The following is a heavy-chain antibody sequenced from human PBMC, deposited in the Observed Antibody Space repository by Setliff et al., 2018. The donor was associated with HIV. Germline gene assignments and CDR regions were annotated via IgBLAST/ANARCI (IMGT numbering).Heavy chain of an antibody. Sequence: PGESLKISCKGSGYSFSSYWIGWVRQMPGRGLEWMGIIYPGDSDTRYNPSFQGQVTISADKSISTAYLQWSSLKASDTAMYYCARVPSQRVESSGWYIWFDPWGQGTLVTV. CDR3: ARVPSQRVESSGWYIWFDP. V-gene: IGHV5-51*01. CDR2: IYPGDSDT. CDR1: GYSFSSYW. D-gene: IGHD6-19*01. J-gene: IGHJ5*02.